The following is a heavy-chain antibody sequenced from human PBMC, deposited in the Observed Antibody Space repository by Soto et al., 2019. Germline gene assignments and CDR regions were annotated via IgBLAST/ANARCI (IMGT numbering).Heavy chain of an antibody. Sequence: GGSLRLSCAASGFTFSSYWMSWFRQAPGKGLEWVANIKQDGSEKYYADSVKGRFTISRDNSKNTVYLQVSKLRAEDTAVYFCARDQTDSGGYSDSWGQGTLVTVSS. CDR3: ARDQTDSGGYSDS. V-gene: IGHV3-7*01. CDR2: IKQDGSEK. D-gene: IGHD3-22*01. J-gene: IGHJ4*02. CDR1: GFTFSSYW.